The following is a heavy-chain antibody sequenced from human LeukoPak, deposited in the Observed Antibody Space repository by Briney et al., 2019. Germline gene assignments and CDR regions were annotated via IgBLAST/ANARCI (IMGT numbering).Heavy chain of an antibody. CDR1: GGSISSSSYY. CDR3: ARQAYGSGSYRLPSQGD. J-gene: IGHJ4*02. Sequence: PSETLSLTCTVSGGSISSSSYYWGWIRQPPGKGLEWIGCIYYSGSTYYNPSLKSRVTISVDTSKNQFSLKLSSVTAADTAVYYCARQAYGSGSYRLPSQGDWGQGTLVTVSS. D-gene: IGHD3-10*01. CDR2: IYYSGST. V-gene: IGHV4-39*01.